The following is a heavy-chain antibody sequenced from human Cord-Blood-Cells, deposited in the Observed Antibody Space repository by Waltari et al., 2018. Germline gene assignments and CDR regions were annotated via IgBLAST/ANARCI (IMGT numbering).Heavy chain of an antibody. J-gene: IGHJ4*02. D-gene: IGHD6-6*01. CDR2: ISSSGSTI. V-gene: IGHV3-48*03. CDR1: GFTFSSYE. Sequence: EVQLVESGGGLVQPGGSLRLSCAASGFTFSSYEMNWVRQAPGKGLEWVSYISSSGSTIYYADSVKGRFTISRDNAKNSLYLQMNSLRAEDTAVYYCARDLQLARTIDYWGQGTLVTVSS. CDR3: ARDLQLARTIDY.